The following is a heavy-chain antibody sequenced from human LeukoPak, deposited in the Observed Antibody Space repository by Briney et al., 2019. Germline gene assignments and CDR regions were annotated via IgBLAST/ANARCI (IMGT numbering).Heavy chain of an antibody. D-gene: IGHD1-26*01. CDR2: ISAYNGNT. CDR1: GYTFTSYG. J-gene: IGHJ4*02. Sequence: ASVKVSCKASGYTFTSYGISWVRQAPGQGLEWMGWISAYNGNTNYAQKLQGRVTMTTDTSTSTAYMELRSLRSDDTAVYYCARDRLQWGPSFLWVYWGQGTLVTVSS. CDR3: ARDRLQWGPSFLWVY. V-gene: IGHV1-18*01.